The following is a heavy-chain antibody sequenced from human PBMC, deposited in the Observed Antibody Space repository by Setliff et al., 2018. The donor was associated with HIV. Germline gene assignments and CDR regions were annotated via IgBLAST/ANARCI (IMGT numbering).Heavy chain of an antibody. CDR3: ASTGGYSYGFFDS. CDR1: GGSISSSSYY. J-gene: IGHJ4*02. CDR2: IYYSGST. V-gene: IGHV4-61*05. D-gene: IGHD5-18*01. Sequence: SETLSLTCTVSGGSISSSSYYWGWIRQPPGKGLEWIGYIYYSGSTNYNPSLKSRVTISVDTSKNQFSLKLSSVTAADTAVYYCASTGGYSYGFFDSWGQGALVTVSS.